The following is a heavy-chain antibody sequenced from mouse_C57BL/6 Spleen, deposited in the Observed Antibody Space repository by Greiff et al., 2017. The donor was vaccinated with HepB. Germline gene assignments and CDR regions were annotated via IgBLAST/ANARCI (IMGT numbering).Heavy chain of an antibody. Sequence: QVQLKQPGTELVKPGASVKLSCKASGYTFTSYWMHWVKQRPGQGLEWIGNINTSNGGTNYNEKFKSKATLTVDKSTSTVYMQLSSLTPEDSAVYYCARVGLKAWFAYWGQGTLVTVSA. D-gene: IGHD1-3*01. CDR2: INTSNGGT. CDR1: GYTFTSYW. V-gene: IGHV1-53*01. J-gene: IGHJ3*01. CDR3: ARVGLKAWFAY.